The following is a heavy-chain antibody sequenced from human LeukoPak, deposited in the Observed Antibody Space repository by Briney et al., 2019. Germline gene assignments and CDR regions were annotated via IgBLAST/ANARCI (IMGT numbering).Heavy chain of an antibody. Sequence: ASVKVSCKASGYTFTGYYMHWVRQAPGQGLEWMGWINPNSGGTSYAQKFQGWVTMTRDTSISTAYMELSRLRSDDTAVYYCARGYYDSSGPFDYWGQGTLVTVSS. J-gene: IGHJ4*02. CDR2: INPNSGGT. V-gene: IGHV1-2*04. CDR1: GYTFTGYY. CDR3: ARGYYDSSGPFDY. D-gene: IGHD3-22*01.